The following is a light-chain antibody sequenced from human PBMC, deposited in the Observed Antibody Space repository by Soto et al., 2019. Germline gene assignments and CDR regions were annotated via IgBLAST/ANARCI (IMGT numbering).Light chain of an antibody. CDR3: QQYSTYTPRT. Sequence: DIQMPQSPSTLSASVGDRVTITCRANQSISIWLAWYQQKPGKAPKILIYKASSLESGVPSRFSGSGSGTEFTLTISSLQPDDFATYYCQQYSTYTPRTFGQGTKVDIK. J-gene: IGKJ1*01. CDR1: QSISIW. V-gene: IGKV1-5*03. CDR2: KAS.